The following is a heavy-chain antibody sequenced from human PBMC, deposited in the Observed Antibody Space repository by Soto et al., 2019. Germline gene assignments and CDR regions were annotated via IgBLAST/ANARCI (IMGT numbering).Heavy chain of an antibody. D-gene: IGHD6-19*01. J-gene: IGHJ4*02. Sequence: SETLSLTCTVSDGAISSNYWSWIRQPPGKGLEWIGYIYYSGSTNYNPSLKSRVTISVDTSKNQFSLKVSSVTAADTAVYYCAREAVGTFDYWGQGTLVTVSS. CDR2: IYYSGST. CDR1: DGAISSNY. V-gene: IGHV4-59*01. CDR3: AREAVGTFDY.